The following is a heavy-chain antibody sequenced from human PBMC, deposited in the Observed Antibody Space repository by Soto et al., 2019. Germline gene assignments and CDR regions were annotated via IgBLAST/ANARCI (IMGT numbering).Heavy chain of an antibody. CDR1: GFTFSSYS. J-gene: IGHJ6*02. D-gene: IGHD6-13*01. V-gene: IGHV3-21*01. Sequence: GGSLRLSCAASGFTFSSYSMNWVRQAPGKGLEWVSSISSSSSYIYYADSVKGRFTISRDNAKNSLYLQMNSLRVEDTAVYYCARSQIAAAITNSYYYYGMDVWGQGTTVTVSS. CDR3: ARSQIAAAITNSYYYYGMDV. CDR2: ISSSSSYI.